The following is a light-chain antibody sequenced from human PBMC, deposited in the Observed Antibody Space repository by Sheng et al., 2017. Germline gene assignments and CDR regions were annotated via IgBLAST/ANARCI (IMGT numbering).Light chain of an antibody. CDR2: DAS. J-gene: IGKJ4*01. CDR1: QGISNY. CDR3: LQYDNLLT. V-gene: IGKV1-33*01. Sequence: DIQMTQSPSSLSASVGDRVTITCQASQGISNYLHWYQQKPGKAPKLLIYDASNLKTGVPSRFSGSGSGTDFTFTISSLQPEDIATYYCLQYDNLLTFGGGTKVEIK.